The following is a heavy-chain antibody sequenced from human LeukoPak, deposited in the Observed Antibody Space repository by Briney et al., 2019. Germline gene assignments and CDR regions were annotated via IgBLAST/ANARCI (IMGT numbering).Heavy chain of an antibody. CDR3: AKELILWFGELSLPFDY. CDR2: SRNKANSYTT. CDR1: GFTLSDHY. J-gene: IGHJ4*02. D-gene: IGHD3-10*01. Sequence: GGSLRLSCAASGFTLSDHYIDWVRQAPGKGLEWVGRSRNKANSYTTEYAASVKGRFTISRDDSKNSLYLQMNSLRAEDTAVYYCAKELILWFGELSLPFDYWGQGTLVTVSS. V-gene: IGHV3-72*01.